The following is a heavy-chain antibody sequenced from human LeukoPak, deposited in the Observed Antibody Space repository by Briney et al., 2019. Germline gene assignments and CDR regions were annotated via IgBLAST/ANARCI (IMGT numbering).Heavy chain of an antibody. CDR2: ISYSGST. Sequence: SGTLSLTCNVSGGSISSGGYYWSWIRQHPGKGLEWIGYISYSGSTYYNPSLKSRVTISVDTSKNQFSLKLSSVTAADTAIYYCARAPYSGSNSRGCFDPWGQGTLVTVSS. D-gene: IGHD4-23*01. J-gene: IGHJ5*02. CDR3: ARAPYSGSNSRGCFDP. CDR1: GGSISSGGYY. V-gene: IGHV4-31*03.